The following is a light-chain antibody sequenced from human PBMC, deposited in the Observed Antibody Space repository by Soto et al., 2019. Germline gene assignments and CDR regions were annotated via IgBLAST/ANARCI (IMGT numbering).Light chain of an antibody. CDR2: DDS. Sequence: SYELTQPPSVSVAPGQTARIACGGNNLGSESVHWYQQKSGQAPVLVVYDDSDRPSGIPERFSGSKSGTSASLAISGLQAEDEADYYCATWDASVSGWVFGGGTKVTVL. CDR1: NLGSES. CDR3: ATWDASVSGWV. J-gene: IGLJ3*02. V-gene: IGLV3-21*02.